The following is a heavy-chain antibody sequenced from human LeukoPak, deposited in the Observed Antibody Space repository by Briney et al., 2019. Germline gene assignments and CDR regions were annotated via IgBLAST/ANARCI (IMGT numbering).Heavy chain of an antibody. J-gene: IGHJ3*02. Sequence: GASVKVSCKASGYTFTSYDIHWVRQATGRGLEWMGWMNPNSGNTGYAQKFQGRVTMTRNTSISTAYMELSSLRSEDTAVYYCARVYYDFWSGYLDAFDIWGQGTMVTVSS. D-gene: IGHD3-3*01. CDR1: GYTFTSYD. V-gene: IGHV1-8*01. CDR3: ARVYYDFWSGYLDAFDI. CDR2: MNPNSGNT.